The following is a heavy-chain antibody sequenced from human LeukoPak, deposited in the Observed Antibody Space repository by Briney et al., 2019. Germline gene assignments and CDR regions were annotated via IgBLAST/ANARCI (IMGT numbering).Heavy chain of an antibody. CDR2: IKQDGSEK. CDR3: ARGFGGFDP. J-gene: IGHJ5*02. CDR1: GFTFSSNW. V-gene: IGHV3-7*01. D-gene: IGHD3-16*01. Sequence: PGGSLRLSCAASGFTFSSNWMNWVRQAPGKGLEWVANIKQDGSEKYYVDSVKGRFTISRDNAKNSLNLQMNSLRAEDTAVYYCARGFGGFDPWGQGTLVTVSS.